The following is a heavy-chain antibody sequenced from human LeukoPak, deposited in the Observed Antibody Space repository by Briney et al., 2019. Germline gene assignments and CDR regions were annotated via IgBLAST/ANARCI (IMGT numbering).Heavy chain of an antibody. CDR2: ISSSSSYI. J-gene: IGHJ4*02. CDR1: GFTFSSYS. CDR3: ARVLLGYCSGGSCYGEDY. V-gene: IGHV3-21*01. Sequence: GGSLRLSCAASGFTFSSYSMNWVRQAPGKGLEWVSSISSSSSYIYYADSVKGRFTISRDNAKNSLYLQMNSLRAEDTAVYYCARVLLGYCSGGSCYGEDYWGQGTLVTVSS. D-gene: IGHD2-15*01.